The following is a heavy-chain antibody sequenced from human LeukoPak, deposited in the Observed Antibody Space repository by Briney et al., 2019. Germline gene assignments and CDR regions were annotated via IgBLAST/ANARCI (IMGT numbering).Heavy chain of an antibody. D-gene: IGHD2/OR15-2a*01. Sequence: PGGSLRLSWAASGFTFDDYAMHWVRQAPGKGLEWVSSLSWNSGSIGYADSVKGRFTISRDNAKNSLYLQMNSLRAEDTAVYYCARDRRGASARYFYYFDYWGQGTLVTVSS. CDR3: ARDRRGASARYFYYFDY. V-gene: IGHV3-9*01. CDR1: GFTFDDYA. CDR2: LSWNSGSI. J-gene: IGHJ4*02.